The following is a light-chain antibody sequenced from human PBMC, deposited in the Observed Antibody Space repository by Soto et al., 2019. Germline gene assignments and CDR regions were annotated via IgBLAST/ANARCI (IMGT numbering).Light chain of an antibody. Sequence: EIVLTQSPATLSLSPGERATLSCSASQSVSSYLAWYQQKPGQAPRLLISAATNRATGIPARFSGSGSRTDFTLTISRLEPEDSAVYYCQFYGSNWPWTFGQGTKVDIK. CDR1: QSVSSY. CDR3: QFYGSNWPWT. CDR2: AAT. V-gene: IGKV3-11*01. J-gene: IGKJ1*01.